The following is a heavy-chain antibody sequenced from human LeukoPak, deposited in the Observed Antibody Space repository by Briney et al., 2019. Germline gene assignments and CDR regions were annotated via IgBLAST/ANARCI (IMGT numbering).Heavy chain of an antibody. CDR2: IYYSGST. V-gene: IGHV4-59*12. Sequence: SETLSLTCTVSGGSISSYYWSWIRQPPGKGLEWIGYIYYSGSTNYNPSLKSRVTISVDTSKNQFSLKLSSVTAADTAVYYCARDLGWNYIERSLDAFDIWGQGTMVTVSS. D-gene: IGHD1-7*01. CDR1: GGSISSYY. J-gene: IGHJ3*02. CDR3: ARDLGWNYIERSLDAFDI.